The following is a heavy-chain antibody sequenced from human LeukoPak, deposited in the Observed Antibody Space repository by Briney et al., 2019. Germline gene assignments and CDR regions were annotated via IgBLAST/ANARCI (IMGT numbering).Heavy chain of an antibody. CDR1: GFTFSKYA. J-gene: IGHJ6*03. D-gene: IGHD4-23*01. Sequence: PGGSLRLSCAASGFTFSKYAMSWVRQAPGKGLEWVSAINDSGGSTYYADSVKGRVTISRDNTKNTLYLQMNSLRVEDTAIYYCVRGPVAGLNYYFYMDVWGKGTAVTVSS. CDR2: INDSGGST. CDR3: VRGPVAGLNYYFYMDV. V-gene: IGHV3-23*01.